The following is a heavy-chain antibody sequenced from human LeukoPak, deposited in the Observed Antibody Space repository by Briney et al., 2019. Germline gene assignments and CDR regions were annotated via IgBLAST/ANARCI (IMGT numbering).Heavy chain of an antibody. CDR3: ARDMGDIVVVPAAESDAFDI. V-gene: IGHV3-7*01. D-gene: IGHD2-2*01. CDR1: GFTFSSYW. J-gene: IGHJ3*02. CDR2: IKQDGSEK. Sequence: PGGSLRLSCAASGFTFSSYWMSWVRQAPGKGLEWVANIKQDGSEKYYVDSVKGRFTISRDNAKNSLYLQMNSLRAEDTAVYYCARDMGDIVVVPAAESDAFDIWGQGTMVTVSS.